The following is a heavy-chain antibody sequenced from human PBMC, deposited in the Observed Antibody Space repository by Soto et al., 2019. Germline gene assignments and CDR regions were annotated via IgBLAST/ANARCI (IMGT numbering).Heavy chain of an antibody. D-gene: IGHD3-3*01. CDR1: GFTFSSYA. CDR2: ISGSGGST. V-gene: IGHV3-23*01. Sequence: GGSLRLSCAASGFTFSSYAMSWVRQAPGKGLEWVSAISGSGGSTYYADSVKGRFTISRDNSKNTLYLQMNSLRAEDTAVYYCAKDFDDFWSGYSQQGFDIWGQGTMVTVSS. J-gene: IGHJ3*02. CDR3: AKDFDDFWSGYSQQGFDI.